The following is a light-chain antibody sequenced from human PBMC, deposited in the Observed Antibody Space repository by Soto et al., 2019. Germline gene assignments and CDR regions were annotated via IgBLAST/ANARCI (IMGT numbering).Light chain of an antibody. Sequence: DIQMTQSPSTLSGSVGDRVTITCRASQTISSWLAWYQQKPGKAPKLLIYKASTLKSGVPSRFSGSGSGTDFNLTISSLKPEDFATYYCIQDYNYPRTFGQGTKVDIK. V-gene: IGKV1-5*03. CDR1: QTISSW. J-gene: IGKJ1*01. CDR2: KAS. CDR3: IQDYNYPRT.